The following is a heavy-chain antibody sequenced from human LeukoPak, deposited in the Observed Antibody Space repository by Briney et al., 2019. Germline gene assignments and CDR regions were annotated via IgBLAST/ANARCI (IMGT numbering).Heavy chain of an antibody. D-gene: IGHD4-23*01. CDR3: ANLLRWEPY. CDR1: GFTFGDYA. J-gene: IGHJ4*02. CDR2: ISYDGSNK. V-gene: IGHV3-30*04. Sequence: GGSLRLSCTASGFTFGDYAMSWFRQAPGKGLEWVAVISYDGSNKYYADSVKGRFTISRDNSKNTLYLQMNSLRAEDTAVYYCANLLRWEPYWGQGTLVTVSS.